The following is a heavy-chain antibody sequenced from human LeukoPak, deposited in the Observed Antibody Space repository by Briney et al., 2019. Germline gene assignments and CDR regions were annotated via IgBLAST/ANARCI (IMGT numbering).Heavy chain of an antibody. V-gene: IGHV3-30-3*01. D-gene: IGHD1-26*01. CDR3: ARDKRADEGSKFDY. CDR2: ISYDGSNK. J-gene: IGHJ4*02. Sequence: PGGSLRLSCAASGFTFSGYPIHWVRQAPGKGLEWVAVISYDGSNKYYADSVKGRFTISRDNSKNTLYLQMNSLRAEDTAVYYCARDKRADEGSKFDYWGQGTLVTVSS. CDR1: GFTFSGYP.